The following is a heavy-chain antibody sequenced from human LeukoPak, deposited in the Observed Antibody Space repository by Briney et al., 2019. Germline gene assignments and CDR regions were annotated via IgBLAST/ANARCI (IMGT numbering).Heavy chain of an antibody. J-gene: IGHJ4*02. CDR2: LYYGGGT. V-gene: IGHV4-39*02. Sequence: SETLSLTCTVSGASISSSGHYWGWMRQPPGKGLEWIGTLYYGGGTFYNPSLQSRVSMSIDTSKNHFSLRLSYVSAVDTGAYYCATNHSMTEDWGQGTLVTVSS. CDR1: GASISSSGHY. CDR3: ATNHSMTED. D-gene: IGHD2-21*01.